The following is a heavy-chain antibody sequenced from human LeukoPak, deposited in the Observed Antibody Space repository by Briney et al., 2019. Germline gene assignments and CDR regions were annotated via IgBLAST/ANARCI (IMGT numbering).Heavy chain of an antibody. Sequence: SETLSLTCTVSGDSISSYYWSWIRQPPGKGLEWIGYIYDSGSTNYNPSLKSRVTISVDTSKNQFSLKLSSVTAADTAVYYCARGRGYYDAFDIWGQGTMVTVSS. CDR1: GDSISSYY. V-gene: IGHV4-59*01. CDR2: IYDSGST. J-gene: IGHJ3*02. D-gene: IGHD3-22*01. CDR3: ARGRGYYDAFDI.